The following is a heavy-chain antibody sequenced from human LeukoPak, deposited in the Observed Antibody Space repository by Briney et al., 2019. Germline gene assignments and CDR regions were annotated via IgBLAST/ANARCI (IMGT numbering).Heavy chain of an antibody. CDR2: ISWNSGSI. V-gene: IGHV3-9*01. Sequence: GGSLRLSCAASGFTFDDYAMHWVRQAPGKGLEWVSGISWNSGSIGYADSAKGRFTISRDNAKNSLYLQMNSLRAEDTALYYCAKGDDILTGYYMAWGQGTLVTVSS. D-gene: IGHD3-9*01. CDR3: AKGDDILTGYYMA. CDR1: GFTFDDYA. J-gene: IGHJ5*02.